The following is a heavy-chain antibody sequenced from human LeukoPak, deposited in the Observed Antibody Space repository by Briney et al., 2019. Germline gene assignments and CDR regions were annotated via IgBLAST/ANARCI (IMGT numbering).Heavy chain of an antibody. CDR2: MNPNSGNT. J-gene: IGHJ5*02. D-gene: IGHD2-2*01. Sequence: GGPVKVSCKGFGYTFTSYDINWVRQATGQGLWWVGWMNPNSGNTGYAQKFQGRVTITRNTSISTAYMELSSLRSEDTAVYYCARTIVVVPAAKIWFDPWGQGTLVIVSS. V-gene: IGHV1-8*03. CDR1: GYTFTSYD. CDR3: ARTIVVVPAAKIWFDP.